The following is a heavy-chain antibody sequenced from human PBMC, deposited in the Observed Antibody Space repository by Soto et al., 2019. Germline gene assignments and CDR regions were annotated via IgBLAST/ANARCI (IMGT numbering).Heavy chain of an antibody. Sequence: QVQLVESGGGVVQPGRSLRLSCAASGFTFRNYAMHWVRQAPGKGLGWVAVISYDGSNKYYADSVKGRFTISRDNSKNTLYLKMNSLRAEDTAVYYWARGGGYDFWSCYPFDDWGQGTLVTVSS. V-gene: IGHV3-30-3*01. J-gene: IGHJ4*02. CDR3: ARGGGYDFWSCYPFDD. D-gene: IGHD3-3*01. CDR2: ISYDGSNK. CDR1: GFTFRNYA.